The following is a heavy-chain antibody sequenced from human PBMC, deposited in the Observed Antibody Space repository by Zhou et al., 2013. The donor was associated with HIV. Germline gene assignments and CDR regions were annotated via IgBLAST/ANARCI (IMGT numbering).Heavy chain of an antibody. D-gene: IGHD3-3*01. CDR2: IYTSGST. Sequence: QVQLQESGPGLVKPSQTLSLTCSVSGDSISGGSYYWSWIRQPAGKGLEWIGHIYTSGSTNYNPSLKSRVTMSVDTSKNQFSLKLSSVTAADTAVYYCARDPPITIFGVVTDAFDIWGQGTMVTVSS. V-gene: IGHV4-61*09. CDR1: GDSISGGSYY. J-gene: IGHJ3*02. CDR3: ARDPPITIFGVVTDAFDI.